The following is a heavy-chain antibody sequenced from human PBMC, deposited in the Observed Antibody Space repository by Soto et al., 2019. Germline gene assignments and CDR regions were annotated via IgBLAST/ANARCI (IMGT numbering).Heavy chain of an antibody. CDR3: ARLTTAQRQLASNYALDY. V-gene: IGHV4-31*03. J-gene: IGHJ4*02. Sequence: SETLSLTCTVSGGSISSGGYYWSWIRQHPGKGLEWIGYIYYSGSTYYNPSLKSRVTISVDTSKNQFSLKLSSVTAADTAVYYCARLTTAQRQLASNYALDYWGQGTLVTVSS. CDR1: GGSISSGGYY. D-gene: IGHD4-4*01. CDR2: IYYSGST.